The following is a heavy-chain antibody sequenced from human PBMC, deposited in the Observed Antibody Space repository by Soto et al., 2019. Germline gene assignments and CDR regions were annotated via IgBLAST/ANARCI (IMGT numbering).Heavy chain of an antibody. CDR2: IYYSGST. J-gene: IGHJ4*02. Sequence: SETLSLTCTVSGGSISSYYWSWIRQPPGKGLEWIGYIYYSGSTNYNPSLKSRVTISVDTSKNQFSLKLSSVTAADTAVYYCARTSYSNSYPVDYWGQGTLVTVSS. CDR3: ARTSYSNSYPVDY. V-gene: IGHV4-59*01. D-gene: IGHD6-6*01. CDR1: GGSISSYY.